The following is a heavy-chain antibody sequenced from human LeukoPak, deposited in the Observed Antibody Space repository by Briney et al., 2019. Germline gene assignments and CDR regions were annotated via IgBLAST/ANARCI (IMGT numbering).Heavy chain of an antibody. CDR3: ARDLVGYCSSTSCQSYYYYYMDV. CDR1: GGSISSYY. J-gene: IGHJ6*03. D-gene: IGHD2-2*01. CDR2: IYTSGST. Sequence: SETLSLTCTVSGGSISSYYWSWIRQPAGKGLEWIGRIYTSGSTNYNPSLKSRVTMSVDTSKNQFSLKLSSVTAADTAVYYCARDLVGYCSSTSCQSYYYYYMDVWGKGTTVTVSS. V-gene: IGHV4-4*07.